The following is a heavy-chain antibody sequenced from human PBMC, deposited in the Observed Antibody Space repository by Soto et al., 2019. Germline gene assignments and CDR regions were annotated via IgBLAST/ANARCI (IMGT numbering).Heavy chain of an antibody. D-gene: IGHD2-15*01. CDR1: GYTFTSYY. J-gene: IGHJ6*02. CDR2: INPSGGST. Sequence: ASVKVSCKASGYTFTSYYMHWGRQAPGQGPEWMGIINPSGGSTSYAQKFQGRVTMTRDTSTSTVYMELSSLRSEDTAVYYCARDYVVVVAATSHYYGMDVWGQGTTVTVSS. CDR3: ARDYVVVVAATSHYYGMDV. V-gene: IGHV1-46*01.